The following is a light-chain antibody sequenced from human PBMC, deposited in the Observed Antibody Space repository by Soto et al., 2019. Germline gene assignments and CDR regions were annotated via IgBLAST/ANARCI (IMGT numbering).Light chain of an antibody. J-gene: IGKJ1*01. CDR3: QQYATSPWT. CDR2: GTS. CDR1: QTVSSTY. Sequence: EIVLTQSPGTLSLSPGERATLSCRASQTVSSTYLAWYQQKPGQAPRLVIYGTSSRANGIPDRFTGSGSGTDFTLTISRLEPEDFAVYSCQQYATSPWTFGQGTKVEIK. V-gene: IGKV3-20*01.